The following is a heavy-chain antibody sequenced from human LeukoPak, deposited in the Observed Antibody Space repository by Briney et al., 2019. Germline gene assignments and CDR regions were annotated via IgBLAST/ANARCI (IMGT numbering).Heavy chain of an antibody. J-gene: IGHJ4*02. Sequence: SESLSLTCTVSGGSISSYYWSWLRQPPGKGLEWLGYISYSGSTYYNPSLKSRVTISVDTSKNQFSLKLSSVTAADTAVYYCARDAPSQWLVHDGTHYFDYWGQGTLVTVSS. D-gene: IGHD6-19*01. CDR3: ARDAPSQWLVHDGTHYFDY. CDR2: ISYSGST. CDR1: GGSISSYY. V-gene: IGHV4-59*12.